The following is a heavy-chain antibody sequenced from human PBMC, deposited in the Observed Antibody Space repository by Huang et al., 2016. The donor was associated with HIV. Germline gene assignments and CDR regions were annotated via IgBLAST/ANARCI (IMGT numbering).Heavy chain of an antibody. CDR3: ARDARELRDYLVRFNWFAP. J-gene: IGHJ5*02. V-gene: IGHV7-4-1*02. CDR2: IKTKTGNA. D-gene: IGHD1-7*01. CDR1: GYSFSDYA. Sequence: QVQLVQSGSEFKKPGASVRVSCKASGYSFSDYAVNWVRQAPGQGIEWMGWIKTKTGNATYVQGFRGRFVFSLDTSVKTAYLHISSLKTEDAAVYYCARDARELRDYLVRFNWFAPWGQGTLVTVSS.